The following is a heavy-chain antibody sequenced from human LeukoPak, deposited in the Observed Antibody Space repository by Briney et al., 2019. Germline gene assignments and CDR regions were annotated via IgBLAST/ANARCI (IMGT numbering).Heavy chain of an antibody. CDR3: ASRVDTELDY. V-gene: IGHV3-48*02. CDR1: GVTVSSSH. D-gene: IGHD5-18*01. Sequence: GGSLRLSCAASGVTVSSSHMNWVRQAPGKGLEWVSYISSSSSTIYYADSVKGRFTISRDNAKNSLYLQMNSLRDEDTAVYYCASRVDTELDYWGQGTLVTVSS. CDR2: ISSSSSTI. J-gene: IGHJ4*02.